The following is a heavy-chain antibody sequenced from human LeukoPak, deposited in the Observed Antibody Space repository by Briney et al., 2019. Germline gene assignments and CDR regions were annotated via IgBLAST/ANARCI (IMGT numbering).Heavy chain of an antibody. CDR3: ARESAGTGGWFDP. CDR1: GGSFSGYY. Sequence: ETLSLTCAVYGGSFSGYYWSWIRQPPGKGLEWIGEINHSGSTNYNPSLKSRVTISVDTSKNQFSLKLSSVTAADTAVYYCARESAGTGGWFDPWGQGTLVTVSS. J-gene: IGHJ5*02. D-gene: IGHD6-13*01. V-gene: IGHV4-34*01. CDR2: INHSGST.